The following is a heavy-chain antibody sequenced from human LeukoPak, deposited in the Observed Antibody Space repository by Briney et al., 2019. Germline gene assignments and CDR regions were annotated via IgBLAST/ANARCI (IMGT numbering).Heavy chain of an antibody. CDR2: IYHSGST. Sequence: SQTLSLTCTVSGGSISSGDYYWSWIRQPPGKGLEWIGSIYHSGSTYYDPSLKSRVTISVDTSKNQFSLKLSSVTAADTAVYYCARRIYSGSYYYFDYWGQGTLVTVSS. CDR3: ARRIYSGSYYYFDY. CDR1: GGSISSGDYY. J-gene: IGHJ4*02. V-gene: IGHV4-30-4*08. D-gene: IGHD1-26*01.